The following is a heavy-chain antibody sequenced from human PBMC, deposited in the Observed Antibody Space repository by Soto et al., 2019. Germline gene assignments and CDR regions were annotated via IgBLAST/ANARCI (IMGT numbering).Heavy chain of an antibody. Sequence: SETLSLTCAVYGGSFSGYYWSWIRQPPGKGLEWIGEINHSGSTNYNPSLKSRVTISVDTSENQFSLKLSSVTAADTAVYYCARGGFDSSWYWFDPWGQGTLVTVSS. V-gene: IGHV4-34*01. CDR2: INHSGST. D-gene: IGHD6-13*01. CDR1: GGSFSGYY. J-gene: IGHJ5*02. CDR3: ARGGFDSSWYWFDP.